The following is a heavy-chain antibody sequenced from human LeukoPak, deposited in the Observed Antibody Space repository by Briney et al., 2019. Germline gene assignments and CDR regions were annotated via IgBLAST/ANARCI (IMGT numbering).Heavy chain of an antibody. J-gene: IGHJ5*02. CDR1: GFTFSGSA. Sequence: GGSLRLSCAASGFTFSGSAMHWVRQASGKGLEWVGRIRSKANSYATAYAASVKGRFTISRDDSKNTAYLQMNSLKTEDTAVYYCTSLWFGELTNWFDPWGQGTLVTVSS. CDR2: IRSKANSYAT. CDR3: TSLWFGELTNWFDP. V-gene: IGHV3-73*01. D-gene: IGHD3-10*01.